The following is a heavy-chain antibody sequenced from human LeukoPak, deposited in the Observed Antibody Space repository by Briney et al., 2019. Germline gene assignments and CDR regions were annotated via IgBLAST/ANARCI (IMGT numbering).Heavy chain of an antibody. V-gene: IGHV3-11*04. CDR2: TSYTGETI. Sequence: GGSLRLSCAASGFTFSDYYMSWIRQAPGKGLEWLSYTSYTGETIYYEDSVKGRFTISRDNAKNSLYLQMNSLRAEDTAVYYCARASDYYDSSGYYSDAFDIWGQGTMVTVSS. D-gene: IGHD3-22*01. CDR3: ARASDYYDSSGYYSDAFDI. CDR1: GFTFSDYY. J-gene: IGHJ3*02.